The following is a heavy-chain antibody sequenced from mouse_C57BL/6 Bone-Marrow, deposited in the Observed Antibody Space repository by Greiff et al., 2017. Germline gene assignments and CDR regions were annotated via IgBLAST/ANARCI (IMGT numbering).Heavy chain of an antibody. V-gene: IGHV1-4*01. Sequence: QVQLQQSGAELARPGASVKMSCKASGYTFTSYTMHWVKQRPGQGLEWIGYINPSSGYTKYNQKFKDKATFTADKSSSTAYMQLSSLKSEDSAVYYCARLGSNYGGYYFDYWGQGTTLTVSS. D-gene: IGHD2-5*01. CDR1: GYTFTSYT. J-gene: IGHJ2*01. CDR3: ARLGSNYGGYYFDY. CDR2: INPSSGYT.